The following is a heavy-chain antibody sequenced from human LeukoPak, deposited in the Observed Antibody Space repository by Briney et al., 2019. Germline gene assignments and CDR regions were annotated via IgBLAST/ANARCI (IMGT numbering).Heavy chain of an antibody. CDR3: HGLSMVRGVIQDY. CDR2: IYHSGNT. V-gene: IGHV4-38-2*01. J-gene: IGHJ4*02. D-gene: IGHD3-10*01. CDR1: GYSISSGYY. Sequence: SETLSLTCAVSGYSISSGYYWGWIRPPPGKGLEWIGSIYHSGNTYYNPSLKSRVTISVDTSKNQFSLRLSPVTAADTAVYYCHGLSMVRGVIQDYWGQGTLVTVSS.